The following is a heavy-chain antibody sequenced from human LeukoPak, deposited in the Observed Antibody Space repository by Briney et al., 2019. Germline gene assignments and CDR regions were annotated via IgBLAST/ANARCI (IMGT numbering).Heavy chain of an antibody. CDR3: ARAPRVATIWGDY. D-gene: IGHD5-12*01. V-gene: IGHV5-10-1*01. J-gene: IGHJ4*02. CDR1: GSRFTSYW. Sequence: GESLRISCKGSGSRFTSYWISWVRQMPGKGLEWMGRIDPSDSYTNYSPSFQGHVTISVDKSISTAYLQWSSLKASDTAMYYCARAPRVATIWGDYWGQGTLVTVSS. CDR2: IDPSDSYT.